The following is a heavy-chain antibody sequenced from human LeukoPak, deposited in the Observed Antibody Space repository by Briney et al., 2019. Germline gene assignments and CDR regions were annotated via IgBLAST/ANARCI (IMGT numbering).Heavy chain of an antibody. CDR1: GDSVSSGYYY. CDR3: ARGRRVIVVVPAAIRGLGWFDP. J-gene: IGHJ5*02. D-gene: IGHD2-2*02. Sequence: SETLSLTCTVSGDSVSSGYYYWSWIRQPAGKGLEWIGRISSSGSTNYNTSLKGRVTISVDTSKNQFSLKLSSVTAADTAVYYCARGRRVIVVVPAAIRGLGWFDPWGQGTLVTVSS. V-gene: IGHV4-61*10. CDR2: ISSSGST.